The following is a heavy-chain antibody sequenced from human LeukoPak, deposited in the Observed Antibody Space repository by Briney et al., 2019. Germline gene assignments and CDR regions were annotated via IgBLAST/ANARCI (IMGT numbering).Heavy chain of an antibody. CDR3: ANRLGYCSGGSCPQGDY. D-gene: IGHD2-15*01. Sequence: ASVKVSCKASGYTFTGYYMHWVRQAPGQGLELMGWINPNSGGTNYAQKFQGRVTMTRDTSISTAYMELSRLRSDDTAVYYCANRLGYCSGGSCPQGDYWGQGTLVTVSS. CDR1: GYTFTGYY. J-gene: IGHJ4*02. CDR2: INPNSGGT. V-gene: IGHV1-2*02.